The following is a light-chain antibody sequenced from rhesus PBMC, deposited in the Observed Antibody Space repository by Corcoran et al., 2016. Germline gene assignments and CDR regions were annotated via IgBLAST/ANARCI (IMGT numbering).Light chain of an antibody. J-gene: IGKJ1*01. V-gene: IGKV1-21*01. CDR1: QGISIW. CDR2: KAS. CDR3: QQDNSAPT. Sequence: DIQMTQSPSSLSASVGDRVTITCRASQGISIWLAWYQQKPGKAQKVLLYKASSSQRGVPSRFSGSGSGTDYTLTISSLQPEDCATYYCQQDNSAPTFGQGTKVEIK.